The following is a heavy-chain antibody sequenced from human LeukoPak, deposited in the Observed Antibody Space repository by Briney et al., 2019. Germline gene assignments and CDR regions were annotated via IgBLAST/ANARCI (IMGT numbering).Heavy chain of an antibody. J-gene: IGHJ4*02. CDR2: IKQDGSEK. CDR1: RFTFSNYW. CDR3: ARDALGYSNYDY. D-gene: IGHD4-11*01. Sequence: GGSLRLSCAASRFTFSNYWMTWVRQAPGKGLEWVANIKQDGSEKYYVDSVKGRLTISRDNAKNSLYLQMNSLRAEDTAVYYCARDALGYSNYDYWGQGTLVTVSS. V-gene: IGHV3-7*01.